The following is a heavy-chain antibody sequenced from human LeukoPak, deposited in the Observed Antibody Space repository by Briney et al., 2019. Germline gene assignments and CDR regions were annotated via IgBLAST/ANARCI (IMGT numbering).Heavy chain of an antibody. CDR2: MNPNSGNT. CDR3: ATSYSSSSSEIDY. Sequence: ASVKLSCKASGYTFTSYDINWVRQPTGQGLDWMGWMNPNSGNTGYAQKFQGRVTMTRNTSISTAYMELSSLRSEDTAVYYCATSYSSSSSEIDYWGQGTLVTVSS. V-gene: IGHV1-8*01. J-gene: IGHJ4*02. CDR1: GYTFTSYD. D-gene: IGHD6-6*01.